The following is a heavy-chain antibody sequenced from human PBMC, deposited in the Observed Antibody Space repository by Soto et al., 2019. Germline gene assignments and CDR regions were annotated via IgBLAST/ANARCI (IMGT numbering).Heavy chain of an antibody. CDR2: ISYDGSNK. V-gene: IGHV3-30*18. D-gene: IGHD3-16*01. Sequence: GGSLRLSCAASGFTFSSYCIHWVRQAPCKGLEWVAVISYDGSNKYYADSVKGRFTISRENSKNTLYLQMNSRRAEDTAVYYCAKDTDLGGAYYGMDVCRQGTTVNAS. J-gene: IGHJ6*02. CDR3: AKDTDLGGAYYGMDV. CDR1: GFTFSSYC.